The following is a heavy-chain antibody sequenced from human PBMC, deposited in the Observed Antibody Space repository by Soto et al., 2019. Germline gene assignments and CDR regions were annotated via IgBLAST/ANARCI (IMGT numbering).Heavy chain of an antibody. V-gene: IGHV1-46*01. Sequence: GQGLEWMGIINPSGGSTSYAQKFQGRVTMTRDTSTSTVYMELSSLRSEDTAVYYCARDHSRAHGMDVWGQGTTVTVSS. D-gene: IGHD2-15*01. J-gene: IGHJ6*02. CDR3: ARDHSRAHGMDV. CDR2: INPSGGST.